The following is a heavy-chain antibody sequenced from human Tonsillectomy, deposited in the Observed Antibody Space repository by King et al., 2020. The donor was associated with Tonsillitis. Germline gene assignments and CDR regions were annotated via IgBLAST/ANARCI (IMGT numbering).Heavy chain of an antibody. CDR1: GYSFTSYC. D-gene: IGHD2/OR15-2a*01. J-gene: IGHJ3*02. V-gene: IGHV5-10-1*03. CDR2: IRPSDSYT. Sequence: VQLVESGAEVKKPGESLRISCKGSGYSFTSYCISWVRQMPGKGLEWMGSIRPSDSYTNYSPSFQGHVTISADNSISTAYLQWSSLKASDTAMYYCVLYGLSTAAFDIRGEATMAGVS. CDR3: VLYGLSTAAFDI.